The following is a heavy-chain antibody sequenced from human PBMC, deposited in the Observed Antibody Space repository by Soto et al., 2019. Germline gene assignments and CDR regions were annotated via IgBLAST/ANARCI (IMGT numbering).Heavy chain of an antibody. J-gene: IGHJ5*02. CDR1: GGSISSYY. V-gene: IGHV4-59*01. CDR3: AREGTGHSSRWVKNWFDP. Sequence: TSETLSLTCTVSGGSISSYYWSWIRQPPGKGLEWIGYIYYSGSTNYNPSLKSRVTISVDTSKNQFSLKLSSVTAADTALYYCAREGTGHSSRWVKNWFDPWGQGTLVTVSS. D-gene: IGHD6-19*01. CDR2: IYYSGST.